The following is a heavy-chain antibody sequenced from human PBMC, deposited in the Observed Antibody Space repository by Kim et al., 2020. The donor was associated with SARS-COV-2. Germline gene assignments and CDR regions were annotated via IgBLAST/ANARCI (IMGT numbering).Heavy chain of an antibody. D-gene: IGHD4-17*01. CDR3: ARDPVTTNYYYGMDV. Sequence: SETLSLTCTVSGGSISSYYWSWIRQPPGKGLEWIGYIYYSGSTNYNPSLKSRVTISVDTSKNQFSLKLSSVTAADTAVYYCARDPVTTNYYYGMDVWGQGTTVTVSS. CDR1: GGSISSYY. CDR2: IYYSGST. V-gene: IGHV4-59*01. J-gene: IGHJ6*02.